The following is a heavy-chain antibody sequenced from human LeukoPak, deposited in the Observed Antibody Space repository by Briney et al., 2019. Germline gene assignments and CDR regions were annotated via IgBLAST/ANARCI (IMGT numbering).Heavy chain of an antibody. Sequence: PGGSLRLSCAASGFTFSSYAMIWVRQAPGKGLEWVSVIYSGGSIYYADSVKGRFIISRDNSKNTLYLHMNSLRAEDTAVYYCARGDITVVGYFDYWGQGTLVTVSS. CDR1: GFTFSSYA. CDR3: ARGDITVVGYFDY. V-gene: IGHV3-66*01. J-gene: IGHJ4*02. CDR2: IYSGGSI. D-gene: IGHD4-23*01.